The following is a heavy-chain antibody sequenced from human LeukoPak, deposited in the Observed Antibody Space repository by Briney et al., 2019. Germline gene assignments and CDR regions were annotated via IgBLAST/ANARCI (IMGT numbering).Heavy chain of an antibody. D-gene: IGHD6-19*01. V-gene: IGHV1-8*01. CDR3: ARGGAGTLEAVD. CDR1: GYTFTSSD. Sequence: ASVKVSCKASGYTFTSSDINWVRQATGQGLEWIGWMNPNSGDTGYAQKFQGRVTMTRNTSISTAYMELSSLRSEDTGVYYCARGGAGTLEAVDWGQGTLVTVS. CDR2: MNPNSGDT. J-gene: IGHJ4*02.